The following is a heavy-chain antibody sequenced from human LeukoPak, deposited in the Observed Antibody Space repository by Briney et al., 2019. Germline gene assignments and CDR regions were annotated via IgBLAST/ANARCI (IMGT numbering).Heavy chain of an antibody. CDR1: GFTFTDYA. J-gene: IGHJ4*02. V-gene: IGHV3-23*01. CDR3: AKEPETDYSGTSAYWRWHYFDF. CDR2: ISANGGNT. D-gene: IGHD3-22*01. Sequence: GGSLRLSCAASGFTFTDYAMSWVRQAPGKGLEWVSSISANGGNTIYADSVKGRFTISRDTSKYTLFLQMNSLRAEDSAVYYCAKEPETDYSGTSAYWRWHYFDFWGQGTLVTVSS.